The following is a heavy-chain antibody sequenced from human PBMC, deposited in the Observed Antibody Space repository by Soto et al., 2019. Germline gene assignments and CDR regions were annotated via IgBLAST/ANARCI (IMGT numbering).Heavy chain of an antibody. CDR3: TTDSVMSTYSFDY. Sequence: GGSLRLSCATSGFTFSKAWVGWVRQAPWKGLEWVGRIMSKTDGGTTDYAAPVKGRFTISRDDSKSTLYLQMNSLKTEDTAFYYCTTDSVMSTYSFDYWGHGTLVTVSS. D-gene: IGHD1-26*01. CDR2: IMSKTDGGTT. V-gene: IGHV3-15*01. CDR1: GFTFSKAW. J-gene: IGHJ4*01.